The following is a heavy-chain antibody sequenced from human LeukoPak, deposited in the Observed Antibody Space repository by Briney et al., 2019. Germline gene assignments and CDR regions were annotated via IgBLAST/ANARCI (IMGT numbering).Heavy chain of an antibody. V-gene: IGHV4-34*01. CDR3: ARRRWGLYYYMDV. CDR2: INHSGST. D-gene: IGHD4-23*01. CDR1: GGSFSGYY. Sequence: PSGTLSLTCAVYGGSFSGYYWSWIRQPPGKGLEWIGEINHSGSTNYNPSLKSRVTISVDTSKNQFSLKLSSVTAADTAVYYCARRRWGLYYYMDVWGKGTTVTVSS. J-gene: IGHJ6*03.